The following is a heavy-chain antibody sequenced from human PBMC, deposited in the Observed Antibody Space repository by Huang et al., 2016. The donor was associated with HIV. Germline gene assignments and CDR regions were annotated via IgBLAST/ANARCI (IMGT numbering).Heavy chain of an antibody. J-gene: IGHJ6*02. CDR3: AREGQGYAMDV. Sequence: QVQLVQSGAEVKKPGASVKVSCKTSGSTFTSYYIHWVRQDPGQGLEWMGIINPDVDSTSYAPKFQGRVTRTRDTSTSTVYMELSSLRSEDTAMYYCAREGQGYAMDVWGQGTTVTVSS. CDR1: GSTFTSYY. V-gene: IGHV1-46*01. CDR2: INPDVDST.